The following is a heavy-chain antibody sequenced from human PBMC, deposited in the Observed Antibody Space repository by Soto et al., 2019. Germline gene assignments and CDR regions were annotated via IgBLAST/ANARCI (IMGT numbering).Heavy chain of an antibody. CDR2: ISYDGSNK. CDR1: GFTFSSYA. V-gene: IGHV3-30-3*01. D-gene: IGHD4-17*01. CDR3: ARDGGDYLPPYPFDY. J-gene: IGHJ4*02. Sequence: QVQLVESGGGVVQPGRSLRLSCAASGFTFSSYAMHWVRQTPGKGLEWVAVISYDGSNKYYADSVKGRFTISRDNSKNTLYLQMNSLRAEDTALYYCARDGGDYLPPYPFDYWGQGTLVTVSS.